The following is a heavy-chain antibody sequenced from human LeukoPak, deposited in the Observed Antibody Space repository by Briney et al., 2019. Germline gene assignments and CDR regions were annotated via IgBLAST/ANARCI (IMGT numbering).Heavy chain of an antibody. D-gene: IGHD3-10*02. V-gene: IGHV5-51*01. Sequence: GESLKISCKGSGYSFTSYWIGWVRQMPGKGLEWMGVFYPGDSDTRYNPSFQGQVTMSADKSTNTAYVQWSSLKASDSAMYYCARDADVRIGSGTDAFDIWGQGTMVTVSS. J-gene: IGHJ3*02. CDR2: FYPGDSDT. CDR1: GYSFTSYW. CDR3: ARDADVRIGSGTDAFDI.